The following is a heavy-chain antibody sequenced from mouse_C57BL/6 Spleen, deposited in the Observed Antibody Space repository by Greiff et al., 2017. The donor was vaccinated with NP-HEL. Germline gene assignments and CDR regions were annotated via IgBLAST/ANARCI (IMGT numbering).Heavy chain of an antibody. J-gene: IGHJ4*01. CDR2: INPGSGGT. CDR3: ARGDGSSYGYAMDY. Sequence: QVQLKESGAELVRPGTSVKVSCKASGYAFTNYLIEWVKQRPGQGLEWIGVINPGSGGTNYNEKFKGKATLTADKSSSTAYMQLSSLTSEDSAVYFCARGDGSSYGYAMDYWGQGTSVTVSS. D-gene: IGHD1-1*01. V-gene: IGHV1-54*01. CDR1: GYAFTNYL.